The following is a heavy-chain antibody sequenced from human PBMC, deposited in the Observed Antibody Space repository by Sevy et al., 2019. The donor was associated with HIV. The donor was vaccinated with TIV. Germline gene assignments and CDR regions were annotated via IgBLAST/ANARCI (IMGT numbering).Heavy chain of an antibody. CDR2: IYSDGST. V-gene: IGHV3-53*01. Sequence: GSLRLSCAASGFTVSSNYMSWVRQAPGKGLEWVSVIYSDGSTYYADSVKGRFTISRDNSKNTQYLQMNSMRAEETDVYYCARGRGGTIFGVAYYYGMDVWGQGTTVTVSS. CDR3: ARGRGGTIFGVAYYYGMDV. CDR1: GFTVSSNY. J-gene: IGHJ6*02. D-gene: IGHD3-3*01.